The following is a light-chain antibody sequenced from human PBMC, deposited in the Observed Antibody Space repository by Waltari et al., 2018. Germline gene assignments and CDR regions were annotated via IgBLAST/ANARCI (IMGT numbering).Light chain of an antibody. J-gene: IGLJ2*01. CDR1: SSNLGRNY. CDR2: RNN. CDR3: AAWDDSLRSPI. Sequence: QSVLAQPPSASGTPGQRVTISCAGSSSNLGRNYVYWYQQFPGTAPKVLIYRNNERPYGVPARFSGSKSGTSASLAISGLRSEDEADYYWAAWDDSLRSPIFGGGTKLTVL. V-gene: IGLV1-47*01.